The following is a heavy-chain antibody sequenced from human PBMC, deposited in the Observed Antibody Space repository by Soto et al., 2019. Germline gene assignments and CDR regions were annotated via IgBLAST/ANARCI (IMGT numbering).Heavy chain of an antibody. J-gene: IGHJ4*02. Sequence: QVQLVQSGAEVKKPGASVKVSCRASGYIFTNYYIHWVRQAPGQGLEWMGIIKTSGGGTNYAQKSQGRVTMTRDTATSTGYMEVSSLRSEDTGVYYCEKVYYDSSGYPQGGFDYWGQGTLVTVSS. V-gene: IGHV1-46*01. CDR1: GYIFTNYY. D-gene: IGHD3-22*01. CDR3: EKVYYDSSGYPQGGFDY. CDR2: IKTSGGGT.